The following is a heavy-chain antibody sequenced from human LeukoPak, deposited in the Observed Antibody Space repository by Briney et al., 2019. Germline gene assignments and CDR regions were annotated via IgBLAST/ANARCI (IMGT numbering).Heavy chain of an antibody. CDR2: ISSGGDTI. Sequence: GGSLRLSCAASGFTFSDYYMSWIRQAPGKGLEWVSFISSGGDTIYSADSVKGRFTISRDNAKNSLYLQMNSLRAEDTAVYYCAGDGSRYSGSYYFDYWGQGALVTVSS. V-gene: IGHV3-11*01. D-gene: IGHD1-26*01. CDR1: GFTFSDYY. J-gene: IGHJ4*02. CDR3: AGDGSRYSGSYYFDY.